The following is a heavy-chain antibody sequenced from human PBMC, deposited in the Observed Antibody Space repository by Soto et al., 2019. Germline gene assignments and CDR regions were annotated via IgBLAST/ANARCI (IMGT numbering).Heavy chain of an antibody. CDR2: IIPIFGTA. Sequence: QIQLVQSGAEVKKPGASVKVSCKASGYTFTSYAMHWVRQAPGQRLEWMGGIIPIFGTANYAQKFQGRVTITADESTSTAYMELSSLRSEDTAVYYCVYYDSHWGQGTLVTVSS. D-gene: IGHD3-22*01. V-gene: IGHV1-69*13. CDR3: VYYDSH. J-gene: IGHJ4*02. CDR1: GYTFTSYA.